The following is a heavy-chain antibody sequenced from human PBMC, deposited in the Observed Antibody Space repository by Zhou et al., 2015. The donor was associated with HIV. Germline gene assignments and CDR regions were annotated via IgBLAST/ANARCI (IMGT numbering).Heavy chain of an antibody. D-gene: IGHD3-10*01. CDR1: GGTFSSYA. CDR2: IIPIFGTA. CDR3: ARAPTVTMVRGVIFGFDY. Sequence: QVQLVQSGAEVKKPGSSVKVSCKASGGTFSSYAISWVRQAPGQGLEWMGGIIPIFGTANYAQKFQGRVTITADESTSTAYMELSSLRSEDTAVYYCARAPTVTMVRGVIFGFDYWGQGTLVTVSS. J-gene: IGHJ4*02. V-gene: IGHV1-69*12.